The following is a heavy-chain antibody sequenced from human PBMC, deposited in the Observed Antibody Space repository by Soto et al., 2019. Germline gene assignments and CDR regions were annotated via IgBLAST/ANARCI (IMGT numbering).Heavy chain of an antibody. Sequence: GASVKVSCKASGYTFTSYGISWVRQAPGQGLEWMGWISAYNGNTNYAQKLQGRVTMTTDTSTSTAYMELRSLRSDDTAVYYCAREILAVAGHYYYYMDVWGKGTTVTVSS. D-gene: IGHD6-19*01. CDR1: GYTFTSYG. J-gene: IGHJ6*03. CDR2: ISAYNGNT. CDR3: AREILAVAGHYYYYMDV. V-gene: IGHV1-18*01.